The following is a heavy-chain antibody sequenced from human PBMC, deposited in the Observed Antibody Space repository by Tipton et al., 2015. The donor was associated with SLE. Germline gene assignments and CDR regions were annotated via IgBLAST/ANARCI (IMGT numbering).Heavy chain of an antibody. CDR2: ISYDGSNK. J-gene: IGHJ3*02. D-gene: IGHD3-22*01. V-gene: IGHV3-30-3*01. Sequence: SLRLSCAASGFTFSSYAMHWVRQAPGKGLEWVAVISYDGSNKYYADSVKGRFTISRDNSKNTLYLQMNSLRAEDTAVYYCARVHRYDGSAFDAFDIWGQGTMVTVSS. CDR1: GFTFSSYA. CDR3: ARVHRYDGSAFDAFDI.